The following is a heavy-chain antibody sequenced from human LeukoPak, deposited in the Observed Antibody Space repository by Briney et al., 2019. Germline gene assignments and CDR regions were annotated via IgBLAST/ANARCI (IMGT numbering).Heavy chain of an antibody. V-gene: IGHV4-61*01. CDR2: VYYSGRT. CDR1: VGSVSSDSYY. CDR3: ARAPLWRCTGGICHRYFDP. J-gene: IGHJ5*02. D-gene: IGHD2-8*02. Sequence: SETLSLTCTVSVGSVSSDSYYWSWIRQPPGKGLEWIGYVYYSGRTNYNPSLKSRVTILVDTDKNQFSLKMRSVTAADTAVYYCARAPLWRCTGGICHRYFDPWGQGTLVTVSS.